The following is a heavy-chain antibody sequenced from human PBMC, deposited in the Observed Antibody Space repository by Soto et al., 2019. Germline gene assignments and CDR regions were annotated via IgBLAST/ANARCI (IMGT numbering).Heavy chain of an antibody. CDR3: VKEGYYYDSSGYYYGWFDP. CDR2: ISRNGGST. Sequence: LRLSCSASGFTFSSYAMHWVRQAPGKGLEYVSAISRNGGSTYYADSVKGRFTISRDNSKNTLYLQMSSLRAEDTAVYYCVKEGYYYDSSGYYYGWFDPWGQGTLVTVSS. J-gene: IGHJ5*02. D-gene: IGHD3-22*01. V-gene: IGHV3-64D*06. CDR1: GFTFSSYA.